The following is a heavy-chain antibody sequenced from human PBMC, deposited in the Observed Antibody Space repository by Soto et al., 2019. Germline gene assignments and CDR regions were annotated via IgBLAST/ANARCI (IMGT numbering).Heavy chain of an antibody. CDR3: ASAGASGYYYFDY. V-gene: IGHV4-31*03. D-gene: IGHD3-9*01. CDR2: IYYCGST. J-gene: IGHJ4*02. CDR1: GGAISSGGYY. Sequence: QVQLHESGPGLVKPSQTLSLTCTVSGGAISSGGYYWSWIRQHPGKGLEWIGYIYYCGSTYYNPSLKSRFTISVDPSKNQFSLNLSSVAAAATAVYSWASAGASGYYYFDYWGQGTLVTVAS.